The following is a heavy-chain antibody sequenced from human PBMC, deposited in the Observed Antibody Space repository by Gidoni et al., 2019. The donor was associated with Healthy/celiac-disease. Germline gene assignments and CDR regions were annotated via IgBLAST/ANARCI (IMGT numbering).Heavy chain of an antibody. CDR3: ARETVATEQQVPQIDY. CDR1: GYTFTSYY. Sequence: QVQLVQSGAEVKKPGASVKVSCKASGYTFTSYYMHWVRQAPGQGLEWMGIINPSGGSTSYAQKFQGRVTMTRDTSTSTVYMELSSLRSEDTAVYYCARETVATEQQVPQIDYWGQGTLVTVSS. V-gene: IGHV1-46*01. CDR2: INPSGGST. J-gene: IGHJ4*02. D-gene: IGHD6-19*01.